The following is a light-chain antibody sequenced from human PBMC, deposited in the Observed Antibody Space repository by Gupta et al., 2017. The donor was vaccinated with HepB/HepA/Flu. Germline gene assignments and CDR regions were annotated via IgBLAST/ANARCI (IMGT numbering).Light chain of an antibody. CDR1: SSTFGNSY. J-gene: IGLJ1*01. V-gene: IGLV1-51*01. Sequence: LPQPPSLSAAPGQKVTISCSGTSSTFGNSYVSWYQQLPGTAPKLVIYDSNKRPSGIPDRFSGSKSGTSATLNITGLQTGDEADYYCGTEDSSRARYVFGAGTRVTVL. CDR3: GTEDSSRARYV. CDR2: DSN.